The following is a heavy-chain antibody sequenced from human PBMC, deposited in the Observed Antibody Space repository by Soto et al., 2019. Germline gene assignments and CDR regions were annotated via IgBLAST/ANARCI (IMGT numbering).Heavy chain of an antibody. Sequence: GGSLRLSCSASGFTFSSYAMHWVRQAPGKGLEYVSAISSNGGSTYYADSVKGRFTISRDNSKNTLYLQMSSLRAEDTAVYYCVKSPITMVRGVMGYWGQGTLVTVSS. J-gene: IGHJ4*02. CDR3: VKSPITMVRGVMGY. V-gene: IGHV3-64D*06. CDR1: GFTFSSYA. CDR2: ISSNGGST. D-gene: IGHD3-10*01.